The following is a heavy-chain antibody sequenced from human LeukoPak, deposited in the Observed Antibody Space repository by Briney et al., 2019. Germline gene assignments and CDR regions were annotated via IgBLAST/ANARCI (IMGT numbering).Heavy chain of an antibody. CDR3: ARVGYTNSFGYYYYYMDV. CDR1: GFTFSSYS. J-gene: IGHJ6*03. D-gene: IGHD4-11*01. Sequence: PGGSLRLSCAASGFTFSSYSMNWVRQAPGKGLDWVSSISGSGTYIYYAASVQGRFTISRDNAKNSLYLQMNSLRAEDTAVYYCARVGYTNSFGYYYYYMDVWAEGTMVTVSS. V-gene: IGHV3-21*01. CDR2: ISGSGTYI.